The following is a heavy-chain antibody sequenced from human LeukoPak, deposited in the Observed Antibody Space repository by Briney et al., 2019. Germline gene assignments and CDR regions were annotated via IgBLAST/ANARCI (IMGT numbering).Heavy chain of an antibody. D-gene: IGHD2-2*01. J-gene: IGHJ4*02. CDR2: IYYSGST. CDR1: GGSICSGGYY. CDR3: ARGGWSSTDFDY. V-gene: IGHV4-31*03. Sequence: SQTLSLTCTVSGGSICSGGYYWSWIRQHPGKGLEWIGYIYYSGSTYYNPSLKSRVTISVDTSKNQFSLKLSSVTAADTAVYYCARGGWSSTDFDYWGQGTLVTVSS.